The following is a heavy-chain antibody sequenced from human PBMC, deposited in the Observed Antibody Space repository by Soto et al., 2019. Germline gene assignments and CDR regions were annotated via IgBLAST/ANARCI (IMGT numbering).Heavy chain of an antibody. Sequence: QVQLVQSGAEVKKPGASVKVSCKASGYTFNNYGISWVRQAPGQGLEWMGWIGPYNGNTYHAQNFQGRLTMTTDTSTNTAYMELRSLRSDDTALYYCARCYCSVGSCYTCWHFDLWGRGTLVTVSS. J-gene: IGHJ2*01. CDR2: IGPYNGNT. V-gene: IGHV1-18*01. CDR1: GYTFNNYG. CDR3: ARCYCSVGSCYTCWHFDL. D-gene: IGHD2-15*01.